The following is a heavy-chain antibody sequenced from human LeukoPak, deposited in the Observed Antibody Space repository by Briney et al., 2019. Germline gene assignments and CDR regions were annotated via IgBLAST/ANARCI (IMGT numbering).Heavy chain of an antibody. D-gene: IGHD2-21*02. J-gene: IGHJ4*02. CDR3: AKGKVVTGIDY. CDR2: ISAGGGST. V-gene: IGHV3-23*01. CDR1: GFTFSNCA. Sequence: PGGSLRLSCAPSGFTFSNCAMSWVRQAPGKGLEWVSAISAGGGSTYYADSVKGRLTISRDNSKNTLYLQINSLRATDTAIYYCAKGKVVTGIDYWGQGTLVTVSS.